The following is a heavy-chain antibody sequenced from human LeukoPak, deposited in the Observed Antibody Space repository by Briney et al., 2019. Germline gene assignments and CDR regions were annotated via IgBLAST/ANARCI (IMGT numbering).Heavy chain of an antibody. D-gene: IGHD1-26*01. Sequence: SVKVSCKASGGTFSSYAISWVRQAPGQGLEWMGGIIPIFGTANYAQKFQGRVTITADESTSTAYMELSSLRSEDTALYYCAKAAEQWEDYYLDYWGQGTLVTVSS. J-gene: IGHJ4*02. V-gene: IGHV1-69*13. CDR1: GGTFSSYA. CDR2: IIPIFGTA. CDR3: AKAAEQWEDYYLDY.